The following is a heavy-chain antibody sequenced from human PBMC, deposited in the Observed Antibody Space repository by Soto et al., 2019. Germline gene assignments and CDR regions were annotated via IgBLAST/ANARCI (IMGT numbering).Heavy chain of an antibody. CDR1: GGTFSSYA. V-gene: IGHV1-69*13. CDR2: IIPIFGTA. J-gene: IGHJ6*02. CDR3: ARGHVVVPAAILSPYYYYGMDV. D-gene: IGHD2-2*01. Sequence: SVKVSCKASGGTFSSYAISWVRQAPGQGLEWMGGIIPIFGTANYAQKFQGRVTITADESTSTAYMELSSLRSEDTAVYYCARGHVVVPAAILSPYYYYGMDVWGQGTTVTVSS.